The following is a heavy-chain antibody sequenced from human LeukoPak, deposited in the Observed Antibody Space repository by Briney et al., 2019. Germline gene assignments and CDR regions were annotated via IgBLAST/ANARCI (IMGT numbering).Heavy chain of an antibody. J-gene: IGHJ4*02. CDR2: IIPIFGTA. CDR3: ARVNLGSSGYYLYYFDY. CDR1: GYTFTGPY. V-gene: IGHV1-69*13. Sequence: SVKVSCKASGYTFTGPYIHWKRQAPGQGLEWMGGIIPIFGTANYAQKFQGRVTITADESTSTAYMELSSLRSEDTAVYYCARVNLGSSGYYLYYFDYWGQGTLVTVSS. D-gene: IGHD3-22*01.